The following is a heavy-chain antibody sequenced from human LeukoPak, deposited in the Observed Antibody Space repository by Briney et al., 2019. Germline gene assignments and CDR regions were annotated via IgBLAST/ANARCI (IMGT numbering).Heavy chain of an antibody. D-gene: IGHD5-18*01. V-gene: IGHV3-7*01. CDR1: GFTFSSYW. CDR2: IKQDGSEK. CDR3: AREADPAMAYYYYYMDV. Sequence: GGSLRLSCAASGFTFSSYWMSWVRQAPGKGLEWVANIKQDGSEKYYVDSVKGRFTISRDNAKNSLYLQMNSLRAEDTAVYYCAREADPAMAYYYYYMDVWGKGTTVTISS. J-gene: IGHJ6*03.